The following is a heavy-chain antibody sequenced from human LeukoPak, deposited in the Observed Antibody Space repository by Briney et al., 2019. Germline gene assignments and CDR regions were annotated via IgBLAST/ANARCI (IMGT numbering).Heavy chain of an antibody. Sequence: KLRGRVTMTTDTSTSTAYMELRSLRSDDTAVYYCARDHGSIDAFDIWGQGTMVTVSS. CDR3: ARDHGSIDAFDI. J-gene: IGHJ3*02. V-gene: IGHV1-18*01.